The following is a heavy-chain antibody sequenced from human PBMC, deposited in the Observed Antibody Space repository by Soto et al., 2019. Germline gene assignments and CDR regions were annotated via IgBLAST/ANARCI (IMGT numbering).Heavy chain of an antibody. D-gene: IGHD6-6*01. V-gene: IGHV4-39*01. CDR1: GGSISSSSYY. CDR2: IYYSGST. J-gene: IGHJ6*02. CDR3: ARLASLYYYYGMDV. Sequence: SSETLSLTCTVSGGSISSSSYYWGWIRQPPGKGLEWIGGIYYSGSTYYNPSLKSRVTISVDTSKNQFSLKLSSVTAADTAVYYCARLASLYYYYGMDVWGQGTTVTVSS.